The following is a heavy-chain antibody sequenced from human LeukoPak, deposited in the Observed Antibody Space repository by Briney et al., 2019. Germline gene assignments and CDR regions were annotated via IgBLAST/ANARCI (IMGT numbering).Heavy chain of an antibody. CDR2: IRYDGSNK. CDR1: GFTFSSYG. J-gene: IGHJ6*03. D-gene: IGHD2-2*01. Sequence: GGSLRLSCAASGFTFSSYGMHWVRQAPGKGLEWVAFIRYDGSNKYYADSVKGRFTISRDNSKNTLYLQMNSLRAEDTAVYYCAKVGRYCSSTSCRNYYYYYMDVWGKGTTVTVSS. V-gene: IGHV3-30*02. CDR3: AKVGRYCSSTSCRNYYYYYMDV.